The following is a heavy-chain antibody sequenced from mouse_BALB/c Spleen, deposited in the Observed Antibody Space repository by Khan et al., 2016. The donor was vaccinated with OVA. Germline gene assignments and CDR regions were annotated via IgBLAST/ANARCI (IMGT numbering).Heavy chain of an antibody. D-gene: IGHD2-4*01. CDR1: GFTFSIYT. Sequence: EVELVESGGGLVKPGGSLKLSCAASGFTFSIYTMSWVRQTPEKRLEWVATISSGGGDTYYPDSVKGRFTIYRDNEKNNLYLQMSSLRSEDTALYYCARSLIYYDYDGNAMDYWGQGTSVTVSS. CDR3: ARSLIYYDYDGNAMDY. V-gene: IGHV5-9*03. CDR2: ISSGGGDT. J-gene: IGHJ4*01.